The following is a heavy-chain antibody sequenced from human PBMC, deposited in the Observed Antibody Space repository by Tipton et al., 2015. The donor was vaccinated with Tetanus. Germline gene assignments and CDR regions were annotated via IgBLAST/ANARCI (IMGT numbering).Heavy chain of an antibody. J-gene: IGHJ5*01. D-gene: IGHD6-6*01. V-gene: IGHV5-51*01. CDR1: GYIFTNYW. Sequence: QLVQSGAEVKKPGESLKISCKGSGYIFTNYWIGWVRQTPGKGLEWMGIIFPSDSDTRYSPTFRGQVTISVDKSINTAYLQWSSLVASDTAVYYCARHGSIGARQKRFDSWGQGTLVTVSS. CDR2: IFPSDSDT. CDR3: ARHGSIGARQKRFDS.